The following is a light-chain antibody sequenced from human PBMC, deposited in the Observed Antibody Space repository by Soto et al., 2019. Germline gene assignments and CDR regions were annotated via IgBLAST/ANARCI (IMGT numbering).Light chain of an antibody. Sequence: EAGLTQSPGTLSLSPGERATLSCRASQSVSSSYLAWYRQKPGQAPGLLIYGASSRATGIPDRFSGSGSGTDFTLTISRLEPEDFAVYYCQQYGSSPTFGQGTRLEI. CDR1: QSVSSSY. CDR2: GAS. J-gene: IGKJ5*01. V-gene: IGKV3-20*01. CDR3: QQYGSSPT.